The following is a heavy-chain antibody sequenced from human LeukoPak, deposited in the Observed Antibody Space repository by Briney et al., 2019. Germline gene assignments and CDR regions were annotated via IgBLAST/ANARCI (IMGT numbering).Heavy chain of an antibody. Sequence: GGSLRLSCAASGFTLSSYGMSWVRQAPGKGLEWVSAISGSGGSTYYADSVKGRFTISRDNSKNTLYLQMNSLRAEDTAVYYCAKSGCSGGSCYLYYFDYWGQGTLVTVSS. D-gene: IGHD2-15*01. CDR1: GFTLSSYG. CDR2: ISGSGGST. J-gene: IGHJ4*02. CDR3: AKSGCSGGSCYLYYFDY. V-gene: IGHV3-23*01.